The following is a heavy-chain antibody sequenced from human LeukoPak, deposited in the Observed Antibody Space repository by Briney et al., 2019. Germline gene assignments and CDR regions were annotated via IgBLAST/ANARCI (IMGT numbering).Heavy chain of an antibody. CDR3: ARRGTITIFGVVTTAFDP. Sequence: SETLSLTCTVSGGSISSYYWSWIRQPPGKGLEWIGYIYYSGSTNYNPSLKSRVTISVDTSKNQFSLKLSSVTAADTAVYYCARRGTITIFGVVTTAFDPWGQGTLVTVSS. CDR2: IYYSGST. D-gene: IGHD3-3*01. J-gene: IGHJ5*02. V-gene: IGHV4-59*12. CDR1: GGSISSYY.